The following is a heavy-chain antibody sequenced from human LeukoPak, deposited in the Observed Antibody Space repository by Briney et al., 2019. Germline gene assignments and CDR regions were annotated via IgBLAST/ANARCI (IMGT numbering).Heavy chain of an antibody. CDR2: ISSSSSTI. CDR3: AAMFGGVIVGAFDI. J-gene: IGHJ3*02. D-gene: IGHD3-16*02. Sequence: PGGSLRLSCAASGFTFSSYSMNWVRQAPGKGLEWVSYISSSSSTIYYADSVKGRFTISRDNAKNSLYLQMNSLRAEDTAVYYCAAMFGGVIVGAFDIWGQGTMVTVSS. V-gene: IGHV3-48*01. CDR1: GFTFSSYS.